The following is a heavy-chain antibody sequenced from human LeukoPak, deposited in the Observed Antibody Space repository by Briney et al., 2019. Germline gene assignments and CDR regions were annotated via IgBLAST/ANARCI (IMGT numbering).Heavy chain of an antibody. CDR1: GYTFTSYY. V-gene: IGHV1-46*01. CDR3: ARGPGPADDGGGYCFDY. J-gene: IGHJ4*02. D-gene: IGHD3-22*01. Sequence: GASVKVSCKASGYTFTSYYLYWVRQAPGQGLEWMGVINPSGGSTTSAQKFQGRVTMTRDTSTSTVYMELRSLRSEDTAVYYCARGPGPADDGGGYCFDYWGQGHLVTVSS. CDR2: INPSGGST.